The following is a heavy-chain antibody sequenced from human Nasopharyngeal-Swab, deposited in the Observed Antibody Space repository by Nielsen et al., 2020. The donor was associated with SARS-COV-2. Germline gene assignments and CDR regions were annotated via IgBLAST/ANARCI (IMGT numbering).Heavy chain of an antibody. J-gene: IGHJ6*02. Sequence: ASVKVSCNASGYTFTSYDINWVRQATGQGLEWMGWMNPNSGNTGYAQKFQGRVTMTRNTSISTAYMELSSLRSEDTAVYYCARASLGYYYYYGMDVRGQGTTVTVSS. V-gene: IGHV1-8*01. CDR3: ARASLGYYYYYGMDV. CDR2: MNPNSGNT. CDR1: GYTFTSYD.